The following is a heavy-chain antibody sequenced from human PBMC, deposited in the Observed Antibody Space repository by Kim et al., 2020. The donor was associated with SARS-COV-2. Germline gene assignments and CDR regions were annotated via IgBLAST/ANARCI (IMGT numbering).Heavy chain of an antibody. V-gene: IGHV1-2*02. CDR2: INPNSGGT. Sequence: ASVKVSCKASGYTFTGYYMHWVRQAPGQGLEWMGWINPNSGGTNYAQKFQGRVTMTRDTSISTAYMELSRLRSDDTAVYYCARGLQGNRWFGELLFEHTELFDYWGQGTLVTVSS. CDR3: ARGLQGNRWFGELLFEHTELFDY. D-gene: IGHD3-10*01. J-gene: IGHJ4*02. CDR1: GYTFTGYY.